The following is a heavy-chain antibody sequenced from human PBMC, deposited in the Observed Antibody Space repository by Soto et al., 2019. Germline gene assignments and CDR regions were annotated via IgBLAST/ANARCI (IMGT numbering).Heavy chain of an antibody. Sequence: QVQLVESGGGVVQPGRSLRLSCAASGFTFSSYAMHWVRQAPGKGLEWVAVISYDGGNKYYADSVKGRFTISRDNSKNTLYLQMNSLRAEDTAVYYCASIYCSSTSCYPHPGYYYYGMDVWGHGTTVTVSS. CDR1: GFTFSSYA. D-gene: IGHD2-2*01. J-gene: IGHJ6*02. V-gene: IGHV3-30-3*01. CDR2: ISYDGGNK. CDR3: ASIYCSSTSCYPHPGYYYYGMDV.